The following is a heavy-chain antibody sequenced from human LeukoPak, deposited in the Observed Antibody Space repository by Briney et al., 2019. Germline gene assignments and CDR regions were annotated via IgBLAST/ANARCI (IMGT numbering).Heavy chain of an antibody. CDR3: ASGSPAGDY. CDR1: GFTFSSYS. J-gene: IGHJ4*02. Sequence: GGSLRLSCAASGFTFSSYSMNWVRQAPGKGLEWVSSISSSSSYIYYADSVKGRFTISRDNAKNSLYLQMTSLRAEDTAVYYCASGSPAGDYWGQGTLVTVSS. CDR2: ISSSSSYI. V-gene: IGHV3-21*01. D-gene: IGHD1-26*01.